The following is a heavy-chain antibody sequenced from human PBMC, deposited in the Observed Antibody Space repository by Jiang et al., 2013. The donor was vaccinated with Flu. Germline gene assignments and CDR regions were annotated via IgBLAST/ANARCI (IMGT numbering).Heavy chain of an antibody. J-gene: IGHJ6*03. CDR2: TYYKSKWYN. CDR3: ARGIVVVPAAIANYYYMDV. Sequence: GDSVSSNSAAWNWIRQSPSRGLEWLGRTYYKSKWYNDYAVSVKSRITINPDTSKNQFSLQLNSVTPEDTAVYYCARGIVVVPAAIANYYYMDVWGKGTTVTVSS. V-gene: IGHV6-1*01. D-gene: IGHD2-2*01. CDR1: GDSVSSNSAA.